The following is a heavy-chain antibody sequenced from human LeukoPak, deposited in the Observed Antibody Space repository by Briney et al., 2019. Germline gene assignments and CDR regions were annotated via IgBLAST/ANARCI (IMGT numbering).Heavy chain of an antibody. J-gene: IGHJ3*02. D-gene: IGHD3-22*01. Sequence: AAVNVSCKASGYTFTGYYMHWVRQAPGQGREWIGWINPNSGCTNYAQKFQGRVTMTRDTSISTAYMELRRLSSDDTAVYYCARTGRPYYYDSSGYSVVHAFDIWGXGTMVTVSX. V-gene: IGHV1-2*02. CDR1: GYTFTGYY. CDR3: ARTGRPYYYDSSGYSVVHAFDI. CDR2: INPNSGCT.